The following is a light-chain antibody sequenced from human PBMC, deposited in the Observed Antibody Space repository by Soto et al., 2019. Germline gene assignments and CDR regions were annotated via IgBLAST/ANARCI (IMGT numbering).Light chain of an antibody. Sequence: QSAPTQPASVSGSPGQSITISCTGTSSDVGGYNYVSWYQQHPGKAPKLMIYDVSNRPSGVSNRYSGSKSGNTASLTISGLQAEDEADYYCSSYTSSSTPYVFGPGTKLTVL. J-gene: IGLJ1*01. CDR3: SSYTSSSTPYV. CDR1: SSDVGGYNY. V-gene: IGLV2-14*03. CDR2: DVS.